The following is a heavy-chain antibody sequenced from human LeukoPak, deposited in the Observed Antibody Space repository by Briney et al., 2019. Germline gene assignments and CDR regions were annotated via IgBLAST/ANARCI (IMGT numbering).Heavy chain of an antibody. V-gene: IGHV3-21*01. Sequence: GGSLRLSCAASGFTFSTSGRNWVRQAPGRGLEWVSSISPAGGAIFYADSVRGRFTISRDSAKSSLFLQMNSLKAEDTALYFCASGIRERGFDSWGQGTLVTVSS. CDR3: ASGIRERGFDS. CDR2: ISPAGGAI. D-gene: IGHD1-1*01. CDR1: GFTFSTSG. J-gene: IGHJ4*02.